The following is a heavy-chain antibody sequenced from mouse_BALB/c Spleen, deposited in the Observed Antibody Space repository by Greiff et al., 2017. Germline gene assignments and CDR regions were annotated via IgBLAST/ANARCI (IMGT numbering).Heavy chain of an antibody. D-gene: IGHD1-2*01. CDR2: INPYNDGT. V-gene: IGHV1-14*01. CDR3: ARLGFTTATWFAY. J-gene: IGHJ3*01. Sequence: EVQGVESGPELVKPGASVKMSCKASGYTFTSYVMHWVKQKPGQGLEWIGYINPYNDGTKYNEKFKGKATLTSDKSSSTAYMELSSLTSEDSAVYYCARLGFTTATWFAYWGQGTLVTVSA. CDR1: GYTFTSYV.